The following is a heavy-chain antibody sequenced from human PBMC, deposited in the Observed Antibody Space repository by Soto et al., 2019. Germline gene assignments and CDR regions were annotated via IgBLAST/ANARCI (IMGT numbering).Heavy chain of an antibody. V-gene: IGHV1-46*01. CDR2: INPSGGST. J-gene: IGHJ6*02. D-gene: IGHD3-22*01. Sequence: AGSVKVSCKASGYTVTSSYMHWVRQAPGQGLEWMGIINPSGGSTSYAQKFQGRVTMTRDTSTSTVYMELSSLRSEDTAVYYCARLDYYDSSGYRMDVWGQGTTVTVSS. CDR3: ARLDYYDSSGYRMDV. CDR1: GYTVTSSY.